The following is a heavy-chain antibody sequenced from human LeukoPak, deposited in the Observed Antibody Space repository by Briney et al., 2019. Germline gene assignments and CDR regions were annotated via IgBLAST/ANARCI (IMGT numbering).Heavy chain of an antibody. CDR1: GFTFSSYW. D-gene: IGHD3-16*01. V-gene: IGHV3-7*03. CDR2: INHNGNVN. J-gene: IGHJ6*02. Sequence: PGGSLRLSCAASGFTFSSYWMNWARQAPEKGLEWVAGINHNGNVNYYVDSVKGRFTISRDNAKNSLYLQMSNLRAEDTAVYFCARGGGLDVWGQGATVTVSS. CDR3: ARGGGLDV.